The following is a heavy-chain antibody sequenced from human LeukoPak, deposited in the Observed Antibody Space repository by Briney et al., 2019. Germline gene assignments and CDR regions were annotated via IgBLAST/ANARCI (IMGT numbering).Heavy chain of an antibody. CDR2: IYYSGST. CDR3: ARAATVTTGFFDY. V-gene: IGHV4-59*01. D-gene: IGHD4-17*01. Sequence: SETLSLTCTVSGGSISNYYWSWIRQPPGKGLEWIGYIYYSGSTNYNPSLKSRVTISLDTSKKQLSLKLSSVTAADTAVYYCARAATVTTGFFDYWGQGTLVTVSS. J-gene: IGHJ4*02. CDR1: GGSISNYY.